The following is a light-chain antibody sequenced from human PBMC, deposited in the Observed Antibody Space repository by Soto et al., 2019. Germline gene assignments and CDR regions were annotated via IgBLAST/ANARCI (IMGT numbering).Light chain of an antibody. J-gene: IGLJ2*01. CDR1: SSDIGGYNY. Sequence: QSVLTQPASVSGSPGQSITISCTGTSSDIGGYNYVSWYQQYPGKAPKLMIYEVSHRPSGVSNRFSGSKSGNTASLTISGLQAEDEADYYCSSYTSSSTLVFGGGTQLTVL. V-gene: IGLV2-14*01. CDR3: SSYTSSSTLV. CDR2: EVS.